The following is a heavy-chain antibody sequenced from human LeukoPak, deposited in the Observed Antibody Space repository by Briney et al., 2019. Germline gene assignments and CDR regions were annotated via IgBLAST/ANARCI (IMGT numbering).Heavy chain of an antibody. Sequence: GGSLRLSCAASGFTFSNYWMSWVRQAPGKGLEWVSYISGSSSTIYYADSVKGRFTISRDNAKNSLYLQMYSLRAEDTAVYYCARVFIGDYGDYQFDYWGQGTLVTASS. D-gene: IGHD4-17*01. CDR1: GFTFSNYW. J-gene: IGHJ4*02. V-gene: IGHV3-48*01. CDR2: ISGSSSTI. CDR3: ARVFIGDYGDYQFDY.